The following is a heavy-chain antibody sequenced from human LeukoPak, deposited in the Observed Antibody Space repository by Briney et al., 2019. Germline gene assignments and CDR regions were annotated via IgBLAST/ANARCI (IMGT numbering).Heavy chain of an antibody. CDR3: VRGADMNYNFENSFYFDS. Sequence: GGSLRLSCAVSGFTMKNFGMHWVRQAPGKGLEWVAVIWYDGSQRHYMDSVKGRFAISRENSMNTLSLEMNGLRVEDTAVYYCVRGADMNYNFENSFYFDSLGQGALVIVSS. V-gene: IGHV3-33*01. CDR1: GFTMKNFG. CDR2: IWYDGSQR. J-gene: IGHJ4*02. D-gene: IGHD3-3*01.